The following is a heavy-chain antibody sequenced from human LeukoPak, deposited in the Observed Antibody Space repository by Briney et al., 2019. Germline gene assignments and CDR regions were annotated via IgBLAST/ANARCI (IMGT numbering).Heavy chain of an antibody. CDR2: IIPIFGTA. Sequence: ASVKVSCKASGGTFSSYAISWVRQAPGQGLEWMGGIIPIFGTANYAQKFQGRVTITADESTSTAYMELSSLRSEDTAVYYCARGRDTAMGNFDHWGQGTLVTVSS. CDR3: ARGRDTAMGNFDH. D-gene: IGHD5-18*01. J-gene: IGHJ4*02. V-gene: IGHV1-69*13. CDR1: GGTFSSYA.